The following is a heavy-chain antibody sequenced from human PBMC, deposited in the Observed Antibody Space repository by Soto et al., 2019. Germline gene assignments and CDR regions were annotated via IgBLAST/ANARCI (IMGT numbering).Heavy chain of an antibody. CDR3: ARLNSALDAFDI. CDR1: GYTFTSYG. CDR2: ISAYNGNT. D-gene: IGHD1-26*01. Sequence: ASVEVSCRASGYTFTSYGISWVRQAPGQGLEWMGWISAYNGNTNYAQKLQGRVTMTTDTSTSTAYMELRSLRSDDTAVYYCARLNSALDAFDIWGQGTMVTVSS. J-gene: IGHJ3*02. V-gene: IGHV1-18*04.